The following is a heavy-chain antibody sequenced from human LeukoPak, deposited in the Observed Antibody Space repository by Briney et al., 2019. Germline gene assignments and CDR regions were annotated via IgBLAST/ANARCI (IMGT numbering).Heavy chain of an antibody. CDR3: ARDRSYDILTGYAFDY. D-gene: IGHD3-9*01. Sequence: GGSLRLSCAASGFTFDDYGMSWVRQAPGKGLEWVAGINWNGGSTVYADSVKGRFTISRDNAKNSLYLQMNSLRAEDTALYYCARDRSYDILTGYAFDYWGQGTLVTVSS. J-gene: IGHJ4*02. CDR2: INWNGGST. V-gene: IGHV3-20*04. CDR1: GFTFDDYG.